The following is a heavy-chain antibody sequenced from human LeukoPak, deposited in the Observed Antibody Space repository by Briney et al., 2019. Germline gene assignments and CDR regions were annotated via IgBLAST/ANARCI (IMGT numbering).Heavy chain of an antibody. CDR2: IRDDGGAT. CDR1: GFTFSNYG. Sequence: PEGSLRLSCAASGFTFSNYGMDWVRQAPGKGLEWVAFIRDDGGATYYSDSVKGRFTISRDNSKNTLYLQMNSLRAEDTAVYYCAKDSAIFGVVILYYFDYWGQGTLVTVSS. J-gene: IGHJ4*02. CDR3: AKDSAIFGVVILYYFDY. V-gene: IGHV3-30*02. D-gene: IGHD3-3*01.